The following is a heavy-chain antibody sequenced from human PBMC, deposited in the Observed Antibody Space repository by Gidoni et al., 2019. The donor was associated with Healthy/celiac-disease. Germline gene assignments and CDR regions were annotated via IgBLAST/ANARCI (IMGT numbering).Heavy chain of an antibody. CDR3: ARWASIDYYDSSGYWD. Sequence: VQLVQAGAEVEKPGGYRKISWKGSEYRFTSYWIGWVGQMPGKGLEWMGIIYPGDSDTSYSPSFQGQVTISADKSISTADLQWSRLKASDTALYYCARWASIDYYDSSGYWDWGQGTLVTVSS. CDR1: EYRFTSYW. CDR2: IYPGDSDT. D-gene: IGHD3-22*01. J-gene: IGHJ4*02. V-gene: IGHV5-51*01.